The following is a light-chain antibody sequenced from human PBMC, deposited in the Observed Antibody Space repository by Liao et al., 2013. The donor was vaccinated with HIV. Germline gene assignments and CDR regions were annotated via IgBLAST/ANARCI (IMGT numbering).Light chain of an antibody. V-gene: IGLV3-21*01. J-gene: IGLJ3*02. Sequence: SYELTQSPSVSVAPGKTARITCGGNNIGSRSVHWYQRKPGQAPLLVIYYDSDRPSGIPERFSGSNSGNTATLTISRVEAGDEADYYCQVWGSSSDHPVFGGGTKVTVL. CDR3: QVWGSSSDHPV. CDR2: YDS. CDR1: NIGSRS.